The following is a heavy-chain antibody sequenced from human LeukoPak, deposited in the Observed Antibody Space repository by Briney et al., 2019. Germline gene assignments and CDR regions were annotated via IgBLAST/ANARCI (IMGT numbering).Heavy chain of an antibody. J-gene: IGHJ6*03. CDR2: IYYSGST. CDR3: ARRAYYYYMDV. Sequence: SETLSLTCTVSGGSISSYYWNWIRQPPGKGLEWIGYIYYSGSTNYNPSLKSRVTISVDTSKNQFSLKLSSVTAADTAVYYCARRAYYYYMDVWGKGTTVTVSS. CDR1: GGSISSYY. V-gene: IGHV4-59*12.